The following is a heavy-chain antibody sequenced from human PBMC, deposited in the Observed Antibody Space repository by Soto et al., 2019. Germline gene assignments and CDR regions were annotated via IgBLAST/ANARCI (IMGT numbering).Heavy chain of an antibody. V-gene: IGHV3-48*03. J-gene: IGHJ4*02. D-gene: IGHD3-22*01. Sequence: GGSLRLSCAASGFRFSSYEMNWVRQAPGKGLEWISYISESGSSMYYADAVKGRFAISRDNAKNSLYLHMNSLRVEDTAVYYCARQGISSGFGSGYLGQGTLLTVSS. CDR1: GFRFSSYE. CDR3: ARQGISSGFGSGY. CDR2: ISESGSSM.